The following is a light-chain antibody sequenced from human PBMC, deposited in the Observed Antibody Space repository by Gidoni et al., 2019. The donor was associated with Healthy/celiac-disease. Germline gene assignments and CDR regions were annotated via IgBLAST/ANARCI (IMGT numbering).Light chain of an antibody. V-gene: IGKV4-1*01. Sequence: DNVMTQSPDSLPVPLGERATIHCKSTQSVLSSSNKKNSLAWYQQKPGQPPKLLIYLASTRESGVPDRFSGSGSGTDFTLTISSLQAEDVAVYYCQQYYSTPWTFGQGTKVEIK. CDR3: QQYYSTPWT. J-gene: IGKJ1*01. CDR1: QSVLSSSNKKNS. CDR2: LAS.